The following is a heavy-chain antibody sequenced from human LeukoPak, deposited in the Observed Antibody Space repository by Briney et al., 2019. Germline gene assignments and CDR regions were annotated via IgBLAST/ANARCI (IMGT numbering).Heavy chain of an antibody. D-gene: IGHD6-13*01. Sequence: SVKVSCKASGYTFTGYYMHWVRQAPGQGLEWMGWINPNSGGTNYAQKFQGRVTMTRDTSISTAYKELSRLRSDDTAVYYCARDVGTAAADSPVIDYWGQGTLVTVSS. CDR2: INPNSGGT. J-gene: IGHJ4*02. V-gene: IGHV1-2*02. CDR3: ARDVGTAAADSPVIDY. CDR1: GYTFTGYY.